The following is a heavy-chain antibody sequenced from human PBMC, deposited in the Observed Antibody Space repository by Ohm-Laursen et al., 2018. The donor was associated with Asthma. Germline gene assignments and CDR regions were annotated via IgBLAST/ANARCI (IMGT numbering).Heavy chain of an antibody. CDR3: ARDLGSYYDSSPFDY. CDR2: IYYSGST. CDR1: GGSISSYY. Sequence: SETLSLTCTVSGGSISSYYWSWIRQHPGKGLEWIGYIYYSGSTYYNPSLKSRVTISVDTSKNQFSLKLSSVTAADTAVYYCARDLGSYYDSSPFDYRGQGTLVTVSS. V-gene: IGHV4-59*01. D-gene: IGHD3-22*01. J-gene: IGHJ4*02.